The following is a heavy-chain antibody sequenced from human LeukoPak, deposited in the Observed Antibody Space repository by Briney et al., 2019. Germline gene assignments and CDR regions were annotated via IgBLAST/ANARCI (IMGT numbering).Heavy chain of an antibody. V-gene: IGHV1-18*01. Sequence: ASVKVSCKASGYTFNSYGISWVRQAPGQGLEWMGWISAHNGNTNYAQKLQGRVTMTTDTSTSTAYMELRSLRSDDTAVYYCARVKEGRTGTTDFDYWGQGTLVTVSS. CDR1: GYTFNSYG. J-gene: IGHJ4*02. CDR3: ARVKEGRTGTTDFDY. CDR2: ISAHNGNT. D-gene: IGHD1-1*01.